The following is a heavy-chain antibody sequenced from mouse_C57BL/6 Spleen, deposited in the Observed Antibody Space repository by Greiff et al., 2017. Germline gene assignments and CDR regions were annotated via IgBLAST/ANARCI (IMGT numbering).Heavy chain of an antibody. CDR3: ARQRRYGSSYYAMDY. CDR1: GFTFSSYG. D-gene: IGHD1-1*01. Sequence: EVQVVESGGDLVKPGGSLKLSCAASGFTFSSYGMSWVRQTPDKRLEWVATISSGGSYTYYPDSVKGRFTISRDNAKNNLYLQMSSLKSEDTSMYYCARQRRYGSSYYAMDYWGQGTSVTVSS. CDR2: ISSGGSYT. V-gene: IGHV5-6*01. J-gene: IGHJ4*01.